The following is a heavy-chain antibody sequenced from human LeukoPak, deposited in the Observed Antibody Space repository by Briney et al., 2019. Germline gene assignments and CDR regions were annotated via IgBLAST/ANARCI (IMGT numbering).Heavy chain of an antibody. Sequence: ASVTVSCTASGYIFTSYGITWVRPAPGQGLEWMGWISAYNGNTNYAQKLQGRVIMTTDTSTSTVYMELRSLRSDDTAVYYCARDQDYGDYGAYDYWGQGTLVTVSS. CDR3: ARDQDYGDYGAYDY. CDR1: GYIFTSYG. CDR2: ISAYNGNT. D-gene: IGHD4-17*01. V-gene: IGHV1-18*01. J-gene: IGHJ4*02.